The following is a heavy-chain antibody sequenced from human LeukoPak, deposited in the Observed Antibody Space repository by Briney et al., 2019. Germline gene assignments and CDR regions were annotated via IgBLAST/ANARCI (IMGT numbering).Heavy chain of an antibody. D-gene: IGHD3-3*01. CDR3: ARDHSLDFWSGYYRPSTFDY. CDR2: INPNSGGT. CDR1: GYTFTGYY. Sequence: ASVKVSCKASGYTFTGYYMHWVRQAPGQGLVWMGWINPNSGGTNYAQKFQGRVTMTRDTSISTAYMEMRSLRSDDTAVYYCARDHSLDFWSGYYRPSTFDYWGQGTLVTVSS. J-gene: IGHJ4*02. V-gene: IGHV1-2*02.